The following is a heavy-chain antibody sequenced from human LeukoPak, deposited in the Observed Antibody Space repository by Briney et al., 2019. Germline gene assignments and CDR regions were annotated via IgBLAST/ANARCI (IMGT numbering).Heavy chain of an antibody. CDR3: ARDGDAAMSVASGGMDV. CDR2: IYSGGST. CDR1: GFTVSYNY. D-gene: IGHD5-18*01. V-gene: IGHV3-66*01. J-gene: IGHJ6*02. Sequence: PGGSLRLSCAASGFTVSYNYMSWVRQAPGKGLEWVSIIYSGGSTNYADSAKGRFTISRDTSRNTLYLQMNTLRAEDTAVYYCARDGDAAMSVASGGMDVWGQGTTVTVSS.